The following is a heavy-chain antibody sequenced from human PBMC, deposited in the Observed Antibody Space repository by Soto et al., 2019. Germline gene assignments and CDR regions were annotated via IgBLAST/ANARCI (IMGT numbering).Heavy chain of an antibody. Sequence: SVKGRFTIPRDNAKKSLYLQMNSLRAEDTAVYYGASGLSSGWFDYWGQGTLVTVSA. J-gene: IGHJ5*01. D-gene: IGHD6-19*01. CDR3: ASGLSSGWFDY. V-gene: IGHV3-21*01.